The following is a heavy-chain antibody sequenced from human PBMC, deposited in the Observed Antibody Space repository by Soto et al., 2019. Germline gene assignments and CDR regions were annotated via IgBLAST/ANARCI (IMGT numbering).Heavy chain of an antibody. CDR1: GFTFSDYY. CDR3: ARSGDNYNVLDY. V-gene: IGHV3-11*06. CDR2: SSNSGTYT. D-gene: IGHD3-10*02. Sequence: QVQLVESGGGLVKPGESLRLYCAGSGFTFSDYYMSWIRQAPGKGLEWLSYSSNSGTYTRYADSVKGRFSISRDNAKNSLCLQINSLRGEDTGIYYCARSGDNYNVLDYWGQGTPVTVSS. J-gene: IGHJ4*02.